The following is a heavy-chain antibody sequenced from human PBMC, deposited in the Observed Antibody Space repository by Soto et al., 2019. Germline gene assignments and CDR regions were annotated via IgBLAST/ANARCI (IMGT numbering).Heavy chain of an antibody. J-gene: IGHJ3*02. D-gene: IGHD3-3*01. V-gene: IGHV1-8*01. Sequence: QVKLVQSGAEVKKPGASVKVSCKASGYTFTSYDINWVRQATGQGLEWMGWMNPNSGNTGYARKLQGRVTMTRNTSISTAYLELSSLRSEDTAVYYCASPARNYDFWSGYSFDIWGQGTMVTVSS. CDR2: MNPNSGNT. CDR3: ASPARNYDFWSGYSFDI. CDR1: GYTFTSYD.